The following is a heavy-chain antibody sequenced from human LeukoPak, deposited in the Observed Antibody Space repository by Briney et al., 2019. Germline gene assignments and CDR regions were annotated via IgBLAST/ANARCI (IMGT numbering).Heavy chain of an antibody. Sequence: PGGSLRLSCAASGFTFSSYSMNWVRQAPGKGLEWVSAISGSGGGTYYADSVKGRFTISRDNAKNSLYLQMNSLRAEDTAVYYCARPRYCSSTSCSNLDYWGQGTLVTVSS. CDR3: ARPRYCSSTSCSNLDY. V-gene: IGHV3-23*01. D-gene: IGHD2-2*01. CDR1: GFTFSSYS. CDR2: ISGSGGGT. J-gene: IGHJ4*02.